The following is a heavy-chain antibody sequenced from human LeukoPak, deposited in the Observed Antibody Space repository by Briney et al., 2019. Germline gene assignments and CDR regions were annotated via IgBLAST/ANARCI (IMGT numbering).Heavy chain of an antibody. CDR1: GFTFSSYG. CDR3: ARDRWVYSSSSGLAY. Sequence: GRSLRLSCAASGFTFSSYGMHWVRQAPGKGLEWVAVIWYDGSNKYYADSVKGRFTTSRDNSKNTLYLQMNSLRAEDTAVYYCARDRWVYSSSSGLAYWGQGTLVTVSS. J-gene: IGHJ4*02. CDR2: IWYDGSNK. V-gene: IGHV3-33*01. D-gene: IGHD6-6*01.